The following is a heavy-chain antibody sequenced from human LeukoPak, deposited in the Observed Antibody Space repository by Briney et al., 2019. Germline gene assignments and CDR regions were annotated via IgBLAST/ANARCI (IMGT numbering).Heavy chain of an antibody. V-gene: IGHV4-34*01. Sequence: GSLRLSCAASGFTFSSYSMNWVRQAPGKGLEWIGEINHSGSTNYNPSLKSRVTISVDTSKNQFSLKLSSVTAADTAVYYCASQDYYDSSGRDYWGQGTLVTVSS. D-gene: IGHD3-22*01. CDR2: INHSGST. CDR3: ASQDYYDSSGRDY. CDR1: GFTFSSYS. J-gene: IGHJ4*02.